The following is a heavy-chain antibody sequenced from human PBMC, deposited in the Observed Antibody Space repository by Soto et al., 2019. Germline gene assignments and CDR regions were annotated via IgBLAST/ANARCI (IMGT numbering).Heavy chain of an antibody. CDR2: IYYNGDT. D-gene: IGHD3-3*01. Sequence: KSSETLSLTGTVSGGSISAAAYYWSWIRQLPGKGLEWIGYIYYNGDTYYNPSLERRVTISLDTSKNQFSLELTSVTAADTAVYYCAREAGYYGGYNWFDPWGQGTLVTVSS. V-gene: IGHV4-31*03. CDR3: AREAGYYGGYNWFDP. J-gene: IGHJ5*02. CDR1: GGSISAAAYY.